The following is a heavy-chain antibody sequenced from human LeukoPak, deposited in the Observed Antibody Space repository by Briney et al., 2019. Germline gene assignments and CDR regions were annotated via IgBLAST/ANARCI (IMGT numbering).Heavy chain of an antibody. CDR3: AKRRYCTSTSCHDFDY. V-gene: IGHV3-23*01. Sequence: SGRSLRLXCAASGFTCRSYAMKWVRQAPGKGLEWVSAISADGDSTYYADSVKGRFTISRDNSKNTLYLQMNSLRPGDTAVYYCAKRRYCTSTSCHDFDYWGQGTLVTVSS. D-gene: IGHD2-2*01. J-gene: IGHJ4*02. CDR1: GFTCRSYA. CDR2: ISADGDST.